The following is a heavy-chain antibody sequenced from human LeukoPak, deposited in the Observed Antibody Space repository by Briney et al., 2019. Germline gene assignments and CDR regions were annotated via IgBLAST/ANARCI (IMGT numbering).Heavy chain of an antibody. CDR3: ARAWDIVVVPAAIPIDY. CDR1: GFTFSSYG. D-gene: IGHD2-2*01. CDR2: ISSSSSYI. J-gene: IGHJ4*02. Sequence: GGTLRLSCAASGFTFSSYGMNWVRQAPGKGLEWVSSISSSSSYIYYADSVKGRFTISRDNAKNSLYLQMNSLRAEDTAVYYCARAWDIVVVPAAIPIDYWGQGTLVTVSS. V-gene: IGHV3-21*01.